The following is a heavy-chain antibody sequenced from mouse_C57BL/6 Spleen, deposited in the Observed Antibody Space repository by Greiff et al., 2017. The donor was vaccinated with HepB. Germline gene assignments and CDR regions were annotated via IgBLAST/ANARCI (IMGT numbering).Heavy chain of an antibody. CDR3: ASTVVATNAMDY. Sequence: QVQLQQPGAELVKPGASVKMSCKASGYTFTSYWITWVKQRPGQGLEWIGDIYPGSGSTNYNEKFKSKATLTVDTSSSTAYMQLISLTSEDSAVYYCASTVVATNAMDYWGQGTSVTVSS. J-gene: IGHJ4*01. CDR1: GYTFTSYW. V-gene: IGHV1-55*01. D-gene: IGHD1-1*01. CDR2: IYPGSGST.